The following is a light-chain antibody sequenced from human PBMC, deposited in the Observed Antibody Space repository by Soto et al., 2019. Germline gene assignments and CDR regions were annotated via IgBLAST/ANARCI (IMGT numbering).Light chain of an antibody. Sequence: EIVMTQSPATLSVSPGERATLSCRASQSVRSNLAWYQQKPGQAPRLLVYDASTRATGIPARFSGSGSGTEFTLTISSLQSEDFAVYYCQQYNNCPPLTFGGGTKVEIK. J-gene: IGKJ4*01. V-gene: IGKV3-15*01. CDR1: QSVRSN. CDR2: DAS. CDR3: QQYNNCPPLT.